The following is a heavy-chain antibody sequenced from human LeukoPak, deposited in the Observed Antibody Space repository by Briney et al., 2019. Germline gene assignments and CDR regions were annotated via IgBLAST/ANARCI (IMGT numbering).Heavy chain of an antibody. CDR1: GGTFSSYA. CDR2: IIPILGIA. Sequence: SVKVSCKASGGTFSSYAISWVRQAPGQGLEWMGRIIPILGIANYAQKFQGRVTITADKSTSTAYMELSSLRSEDTAVYYCANLQSYGDYASIDYWGQGTLVTVSS. V-gene: IGHV1-69*04. D-gene: IGHD4-17*01. CDR3: ANLQSYGDYASIDY. J-gene: IGHJ4*02.